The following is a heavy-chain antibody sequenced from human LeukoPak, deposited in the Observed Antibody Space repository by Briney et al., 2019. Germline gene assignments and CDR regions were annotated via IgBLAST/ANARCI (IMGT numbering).Heavy chain of an antibody. CDR2: IYYSGST. Sequence: SETLSLTCTVSGGSISSYYWSWIRQPPGKGLEWIGYIYYSGSTNYNPSLKSRVTISVDTSKNQFSLKLSSVTAADTAVYYCARDPYQLLRLPWYFDLWGRGTLVTVSS. CDR3: ARDPYQLLRLPWYFDL. J-gene: IGHJ2*01. V-gene: IGHV4-59*01. D-gene: IGHD2-2*01. CDR1: GGSISSYY.